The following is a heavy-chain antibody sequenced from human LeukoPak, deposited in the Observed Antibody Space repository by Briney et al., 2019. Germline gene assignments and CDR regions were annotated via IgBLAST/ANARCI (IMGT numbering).Heavy chain of an antibody. D-gene: IGHD1-26*01. CDR3: ARDDMWAPYYFDY. Sequence: GGSLRLSCAASGFTFSSYSMNWVRQAPGKGLEWVSSISSSSSYIYYADSVKGRFTISRDNAKNSLYLQMNSLRAEDTAVYYCARDDMWAPYYFDYWGQGTLVTVSS. CDR2: ISSSSSYI. J-gene: IGHJ4*02. V-gene: IGHV3-21*01. CDR1: GFTFSSYS.